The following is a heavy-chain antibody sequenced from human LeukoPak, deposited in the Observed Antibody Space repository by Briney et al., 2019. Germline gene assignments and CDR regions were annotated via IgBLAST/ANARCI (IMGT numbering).Heavy chain of an antibody. CDR2: IIPIFGTA. CDR1: GGTFSSYA. CDR3: ARSYYYDSSGYPAPYFDY. Sequence: SVKVSCKASGGTFSSYAISWVRQAPGQGLEWMGGIIPIFGTANYAQKFQGRVTITADKSTSTADMELSSLRSEDTAVYYCARSYYYDSSGYPAPYFDYWGQGTLVTVSS. V-gene: IGHV1-69*06. J-gene: IGHJ4*02. D-gene: IGHD3-22*01.